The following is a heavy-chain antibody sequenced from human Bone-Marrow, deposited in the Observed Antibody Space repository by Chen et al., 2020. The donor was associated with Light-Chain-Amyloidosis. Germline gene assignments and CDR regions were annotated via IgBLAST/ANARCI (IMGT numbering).Heavy chain of an antibody. J-gene: IGHJ6*02. D-gene: IGHD3-10*01. CDR3: AKDYYGSGSYPMAAGYYGMDV. Sequence: QVQLVESGGGVVQPGRSLRLSCAASGFTFSSYGMHWVRQAPGKGLEWVAVISYDGSNKYYAYSVKGRFTISRDNSKNTLYLQMNSLSAEDTAVYYCAKDYYGSGSYPMAAGYYGMDVWGQGTTVTVSS. CDR2: ISYDGSNK. V-gene: IGHV3-30*18. CDR1: GFTFSSYG.